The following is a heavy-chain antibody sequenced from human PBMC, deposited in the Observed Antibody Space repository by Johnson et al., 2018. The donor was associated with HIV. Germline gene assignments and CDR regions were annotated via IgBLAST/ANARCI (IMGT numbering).Heavy chain of an antibody. CDR3: AAPDIVVVVALEGDAFDI. Sequence: EVQLVESGGGVVQPGRSLRLSCAASGFTFDDYAMHWVRQAPGKGLEWVSGISWNSGSIGYADSVKGRFTISRDNAKNSLYLQMNSLKAEDTAFYYCAAPDIVVVVALEGDAFDIWGQGTMVTVSS. V-gene: IGHV3-9*01. D-gene: IGHD2-15*01. CDR1: GFTFDDYA. CDR2: ISWNSGSI. J-gene: IGHJ3*02.